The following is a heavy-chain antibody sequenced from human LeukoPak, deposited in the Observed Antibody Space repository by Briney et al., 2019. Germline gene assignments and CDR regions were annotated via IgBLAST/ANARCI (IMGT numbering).Heavy chain of an antibody. CDR2: INPNTGGT. J-gene: IGHJ4*02. CDR3: ARVYYDSSGYYGFDY. Sequence: GASVKVSCKASGYTFTGHYIQWVRQAPGQGLEWMGWINPNTGGTKYAQNFQGRVTMTGDTSISTAYMELSRLRSDDTAVYYCARVYYDSSGYYGFDYWGQGTLVTVSS. D-gene: IGHD3-22*01. V-gene: IGHV1-2*02. CDR1: GYTFTGHY.